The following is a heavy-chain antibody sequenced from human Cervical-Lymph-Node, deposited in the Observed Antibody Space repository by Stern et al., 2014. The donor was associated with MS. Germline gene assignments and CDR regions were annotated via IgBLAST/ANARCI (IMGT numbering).Heavy chain of an antibody. J-gene: IGHJ6*02. D-gene: IGHD6-6*01. Sequence: VQLVESGPGLVKPSETLSLTCSVSGDSISETFYYWGWIRQPPGKALEWIGSFFYPGINYYKPSLKSRVTISVDPARILLSLRLTSVTAADTAVYYCARHQESGSSAFYYGLDVWGQGTTVTVSS. V-gene: IGHV4-39*01. CDR2: FFYPGIN. CDR1: GDSISETFYY. CDR3: ARHQESGSSAFYYGLDV.